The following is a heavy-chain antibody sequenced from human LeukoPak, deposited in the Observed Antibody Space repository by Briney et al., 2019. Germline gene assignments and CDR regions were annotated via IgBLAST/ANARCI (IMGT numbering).Heavy chain of an antibody. CDR1: GGSFSGYY. D-gene: IGHD6-13*01. Sequence: PSETLSLTCAVYGGSFSGYYWSWIRQPPGKGLEWIGEINHSGSTNYNPSLKSRVTISVDTSKNQFSLKLSSVTAADTAVYYCARAHYSSSWYDYCYYYMDVWGKGTTVTVSS. CDR2: INHSGST. J-gene: IGHJ6*03. CDR3: ARAHYSSSWYDYCYYYMDV. V-gene: IGHV4-34*01.